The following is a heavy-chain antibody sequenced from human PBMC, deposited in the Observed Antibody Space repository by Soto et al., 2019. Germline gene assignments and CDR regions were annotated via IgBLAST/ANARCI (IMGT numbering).Heavy chain of an antibody. CDR2: ISYDGSNK. Sequence: QVQLVESGGGVVQPGRSLRLSCAASGFTFSSYAMHWVRQAPGKGLEWVAVISYDGSNKYNADSVKGRFTISRDNSKNTLYLQMNSLRAEDMAVYYCARDSGAALDYFDYWGQGTLVTVSS. CDR3: ARDSGAALDYFDY. V-gene: IGHV3-30-3*01. J-gene: IGHJ4*02. CDR1: GFTFSSYA. D-gene: IGHD6-6*01.